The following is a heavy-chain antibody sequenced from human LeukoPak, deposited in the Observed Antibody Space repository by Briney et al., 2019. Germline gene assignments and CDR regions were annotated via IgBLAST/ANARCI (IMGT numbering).Heavy chain of an antibody. J-gene: IGHJ6*02. D-gene: IGHD3-10*01. V-gene: IGHV4-34*01. CDR2: INHSGST. CDR1: GGSFSGYY. CDR3: ARPPLRYYGSGSYLGYYGMDV. Sequence: SETLSLTCAVYGGSFSGYYWNWIRQPPGKGLEWIGEINHSGSTNYNPSLKSRVTISVDTSKNQFSLKLSSVTAADTAVYYCARPPLRYYGSGSYLGYYGMDVWGQGTTVTVPS.